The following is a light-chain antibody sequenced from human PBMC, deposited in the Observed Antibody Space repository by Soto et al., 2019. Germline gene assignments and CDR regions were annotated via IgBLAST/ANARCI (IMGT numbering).Light chain of an antibody. CDR3: SSYSVSSTSTV. CDR1: SSDVGGYNY. CDR2: EVS. J-gene: IGLJ3*02. Sequence: QSVLTQPASVSGSPGQSITISCTGTSSDVGGYNYVSWYRQHPGKAPKLMIYEVSNRPSGVSNRFSGSKSGNTASLTISGLQAEDEADYYCSSYSVSSTSTVFGGGTKLTVL. V-gene: IGLV2-14*01.